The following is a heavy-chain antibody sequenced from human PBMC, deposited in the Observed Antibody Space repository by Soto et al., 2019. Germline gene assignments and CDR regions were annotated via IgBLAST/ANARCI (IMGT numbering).Heavy chain of an antibody. Sequence: TSETLSLTCTVSGGSVSSGSYYWSWIRQPPGKGLEWIGYIYYSGSTNYNPSLKSRVTISVDTSKNQFSLKLSSVTAADTAVYYCASTTFGGAYSLRMDVWGQGTTVTVSS. CDR2: IYYSGST. CDR1: GGSVSSGSYY. CDR3: ASTTFGGAYSLRMDV. J-gene: IGHJ6*02. D-gene: IGHD3-16*01. V-gene: IGHV4-61*01.